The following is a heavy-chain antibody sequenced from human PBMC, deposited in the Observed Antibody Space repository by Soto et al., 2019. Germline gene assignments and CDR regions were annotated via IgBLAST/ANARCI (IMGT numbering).Heavy chain of an antibody. CDR3: ARSGYDCWVAY. D-gene: IGHD5-12*01. Sequence: QVQLVQSGAEVKKPGASVKVACKASGYTFTNDGITWVRQAPGQGLEWMGWISAYNGNPNYAQKLQGRVTMTTDTSTSTAYMELRSLRSDETAVYYCARSGYDCWVAYWGHATLVTVS. CDR2: ISAYNGNP. J-gene: IGHJ4*01. CDR1: GYTFTNDG. V-gene: IGHV1-18*01.